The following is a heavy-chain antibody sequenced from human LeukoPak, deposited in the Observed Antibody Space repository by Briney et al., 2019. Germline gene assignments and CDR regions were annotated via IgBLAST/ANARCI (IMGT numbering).Heavy chain of an antibody. J-gene: IGHJ5*02. CDR3: AKDGYYYDSSGFFHLNWFDP. CDR2: ISGSGGST. D-gene: IGHD3-22*01. CDR1: GFTFSSYA. V-gene: IGHV3-23*01. Sequence: GGSLRLSCAASGFTFSSYAMSWVRQAPGKGLEWVSAISGSGGSTYYADSVKGRFTISRDNSKNTLYLQMNSLRAEDTAVYYCAKDGYYYDSSGFFHLNWFDPWGQRTLVTLSS.